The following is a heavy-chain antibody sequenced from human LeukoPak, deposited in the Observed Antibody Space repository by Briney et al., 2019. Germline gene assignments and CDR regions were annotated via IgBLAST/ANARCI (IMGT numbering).Heavy chain of an antibody. D-gene: IGHD6-19*01. J-gene: IGHJ4*02. CDR2: ISSSSSYI. Sequence: GESLRLSCAASGFTFSSYGMNWVRQAPGKGLEWVSSISSSSSYIYYADSVKGRFTISRDNAKNSLYLQMNSLRAEDTAVYYCAREYSSGWYHWDYWGQGTLVTVSS. CDR1: GFTFSSYG. CDR3: AREYSSGWYHWDY. V-gene: IGHV3-21*01.